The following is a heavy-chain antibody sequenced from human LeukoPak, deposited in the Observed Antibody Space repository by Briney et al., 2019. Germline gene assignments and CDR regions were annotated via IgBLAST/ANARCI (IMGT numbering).Heavy chain of an antibody. CDR3: VRVVTTSSGWYHFDN. CDR1: GFAITVLH. J-gene: IGHJ4*02. Sequence: GGSLRLSCVASGFAITVLHMDWVRPAPGEGMEWVGRSQTTKPNSCTTEYPTSVKGRFTISRDDSKNSLYLQLNSLKTEDTAVYYCVRVVTTSSGWYHFDNWGQGTLVTVSS. V-gene: IGHV3-72*01. D-gene: IGHD6-13*01. CDR2: SQTTKPNSCTT.